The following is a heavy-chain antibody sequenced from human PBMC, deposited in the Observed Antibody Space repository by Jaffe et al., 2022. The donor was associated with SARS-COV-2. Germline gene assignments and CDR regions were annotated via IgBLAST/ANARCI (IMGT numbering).Heavy chain of an antibody. Sequence: EVQLVESGGGLVKPGGSLRLSCAASGFTFSSYSMNWVRQAPGKGLEWVSSISSSSSYIYYADSVKGRFTISRDNAKNSLYLQMNSLRAEDTAVYYCARGVYYYDSSGYYPGEWGQGTLVTVSS. J-gene: IGHJ4*02. V-gene: IGHV3-21*01. D-gene: IGHD3-22*01. CDR1: GFTFSSYS. CDR3: ARGVYYYDSSGYYPGE. CDR2: ISSSSSYI.